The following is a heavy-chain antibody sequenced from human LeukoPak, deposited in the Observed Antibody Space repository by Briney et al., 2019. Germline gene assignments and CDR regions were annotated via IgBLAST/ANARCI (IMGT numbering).Heavy chain of an antibody. D-gene: IGHD6-13*01. CDR1: GGSFSGYY. CDR2: INHSGST. V-gene: IGHV4-34*01. CDR3: ARGSRIIAAAVYQH. J-gene: IGHJ1*01. Sequence: SETLSLTCAVYGGSFSGYYWSWIRQPPGKGLEWIGEINHSGSTNYNPSLKSRVTISVDTSKNQFSLKLSSVTAADTAVYYCARGSRIIAAAVYQHWGQGTLVTVSS.